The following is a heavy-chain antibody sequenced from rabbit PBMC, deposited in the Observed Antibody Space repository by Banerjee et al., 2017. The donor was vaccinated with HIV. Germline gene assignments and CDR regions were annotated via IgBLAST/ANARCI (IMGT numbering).Heavy chain of an antibody. Sequence: QQQLEESGGGLVKPGASLTLTCKASGFSFSSTYWICWVRQAPGKGLEWIACIYAGSSGSTQYANWAKGRFTISKISSTTVTLQMTSLTAADTATYFCARDLAGAIGWNFNLWGPGTLVTVS. CDR3: ARDLAGAIGWNFNL. CDR1: GFSFSSTYW. J-gene: IGHJ4*01. V-gene: IGHV1S45*01. CDR2: IYAGSSGST. D-gene: IGHD4-1*01.